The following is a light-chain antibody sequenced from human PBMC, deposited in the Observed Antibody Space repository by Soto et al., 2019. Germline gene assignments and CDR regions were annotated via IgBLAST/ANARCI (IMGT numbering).Light chain of an antibody. J-gene: IGKJ4*01. V-gene: IGKV4-1*01. CDR3: QQYYHSPLP. Sequence: DIVMTQSPDSLAVSLGERAAINCKSSQSVLYSSNNKNHLAWYQQKPGQPPKLLIYWASTRQSGVPDRFSGSGSGIDFTLTISSLQAEDVAVYYCQQYYHSPLPYGGGTKVEIK. CDR1: QSVLYSSNNKNH. CDR2: WAS.